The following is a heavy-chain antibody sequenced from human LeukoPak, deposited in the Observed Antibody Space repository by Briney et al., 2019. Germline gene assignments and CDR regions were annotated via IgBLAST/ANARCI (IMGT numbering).Heavy chain of an antibody. V-gene: IGHV3-7*01. D-gene: IGHD5-18*01. J-gene: IGHJ4*02. CDR1: GFIFSRFW. CDR3: ASQEEDTAPGGY. CDR2: IKQDGSDK. Sequence: GGSLRLSCAASGFIFSRFWMQWVRQAPGKGLEWVASIKQDGSDKYYVDSVKGRFTISRDNAKNSLYLQMNSLRAEDTAVYYCASQEEDTAPGGYWGQGTLVTVSS.